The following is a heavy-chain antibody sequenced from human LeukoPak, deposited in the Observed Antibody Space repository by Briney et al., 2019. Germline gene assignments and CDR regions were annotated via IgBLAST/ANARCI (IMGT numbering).Heavy chain of an antibody. J-gene: IGHJ6*03. CDR2: INHSGST. V-gene: IGHV4-34*01. Sequence: SETLSLTCAVYGGSFSGYYRSWIRQPPGKGLEWIGEINHSGSTNYNPSLKSRVTISVDTSKNQFSLKLSSVTAADTAVYYCARGLLYYYYYMDVWGKGTTVTVSS. CDR1: GGSFSGYY. CDR3: ARGLLYYYYYMDV. D-gene: IGHD2/OR15-2a*01.